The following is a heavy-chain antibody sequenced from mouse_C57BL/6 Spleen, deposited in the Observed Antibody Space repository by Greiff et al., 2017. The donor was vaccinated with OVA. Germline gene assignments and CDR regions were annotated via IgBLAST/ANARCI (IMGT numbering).Heavy chain of an antibody. V-gene: IGHV5-4*01. J-gene: IGHJ2*01. CDR3: ARLEYFDY. Sequence: VQLQESGGGLVKPGGSLKLSCAASGFTFSSYAMSWVRQTPEKRLEWVATISDGGSYTYYPDNVKGRFTISRDNAKNNLYLQMSHLKSEDTAMYYCARLEYFDYWGQGTTLTVSS. CDR2: ISDGGSYT. CDR1: GFTFSSYA. D-gene: IGHD3-3*01.